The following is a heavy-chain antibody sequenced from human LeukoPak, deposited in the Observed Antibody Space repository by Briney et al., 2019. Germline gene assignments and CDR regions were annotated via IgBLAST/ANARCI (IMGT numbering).Heavy chain of an antibody. D-gene: IGHD2-2*01. Sequence: ASVKVSCKASGGTFSSYAISWVRQAPGQGLEWMGRIIPILGIANYAQKFQGRVTITADKSTSTAYMELSSLRSEDTAVYYCARYCSSTSCRLDAFDIWGQGTMVTVSS. CDR1: GGTFSSYA. J-gene: IGHJ3*02. CDR2: IIPILGIA. CDR3: ARYCSSTSCRLDAFDI. V-gene: IGHV1-69*04.